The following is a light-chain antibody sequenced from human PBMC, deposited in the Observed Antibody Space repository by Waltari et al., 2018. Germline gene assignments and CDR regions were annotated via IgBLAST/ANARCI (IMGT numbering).Light chain of an antibody. CDR1: SSDVGGYNY. V-gene: IGLV2-14*03. J-gene: IGLJ1*01. CDR3: SSYTSSSTLCV. Sequence: QSALTQPASVSGSPGQSITISCTGTSSDVGGYNYVSWYQQHPGKAPKLMIYDVSNRPSGVSIRFSGSKSGNTASLTISGLQAEDEADYYCSSYTSSSTLCVFGTGTKVTVL. CDR2: DVS.